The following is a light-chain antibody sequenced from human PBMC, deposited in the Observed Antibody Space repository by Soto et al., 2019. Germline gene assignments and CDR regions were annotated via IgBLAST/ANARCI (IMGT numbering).Light chain of an antibody. J-gene: IGKJ1*01. Sequence: EIFLTQSPGTLSLSLWEIATLSCRASQSVSSSYLAWYQQRPGQAPRLLIYDASTRATDIPARFSGSGSGTEFTLTISSLQSEDFAVYFCQQFNNWPRTFGQGTKVDI. CDR3: QQFNNWPRT. CDR2: DAS. V-gene: IGKV3-15*01. CDR1: QSVSSSY.